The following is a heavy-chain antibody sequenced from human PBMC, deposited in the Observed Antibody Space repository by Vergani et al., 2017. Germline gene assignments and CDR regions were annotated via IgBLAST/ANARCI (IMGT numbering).Heavy chain of an antibody. D-gene: IGHD6-13*01. CDR1: GFTFSSYG. V-gene: IGHV3-30*18. CDR3: AKDGIAAAGYHMYYFDY. Sequence: QVQLVESGGGVVQPGRSLRLSCAAFGFTFSSYGMHWVRQAPRKGLEWVAVISYDGSNKYYADSVKGRFTISRDNSKNTLYLQMNSLRAEETAVYYCAKDGIAAAGYHMYYFDYWGQGTLVTVSS. J-gene: IGHJ4*02. CDR2: ISYDGSNK.